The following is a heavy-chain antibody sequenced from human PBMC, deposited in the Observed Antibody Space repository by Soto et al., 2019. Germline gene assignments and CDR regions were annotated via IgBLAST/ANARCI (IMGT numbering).Heavy chain of an antibody. CDR1: GCTFSSYA. Sequence: ASVKVCCKASGCTFSSYAIIWVRHAPGQGLEWMGGIIPIFGTANYAQKFQGRVTITADESTSTAYMELSSLRSEDTAVYYCARVTAAIPNWFDHWRQGTLVTVSS. V-gene: IGHV1-69*13. CDR2: IIPIFGTA. CDR3: ARVTAAIPNWFDH. D-gene: IGHD2-2*01. J-gene: IGHJ5*02.